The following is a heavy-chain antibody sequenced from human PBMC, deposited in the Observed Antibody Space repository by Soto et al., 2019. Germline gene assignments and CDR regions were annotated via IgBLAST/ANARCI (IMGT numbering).Heavy chain of an antibody. Sequence: QVHLVQSGAAVKKPGASVKVSCKGSGYTFTSYGITWVRQAPGQGLEWMGWISAHNGNTNYAQKLQGRVTVTRDTSTITAYMELRSLRSDDTAVYYCARGRYGDYWGQGALVTVSS. CDR2: ISAHNGNT. J-gene: IGHJ4*02. CDR1: GYTFTSYG. D-gene: IGHD1-1*01. V-gene: IGHV1-18*01. CDR3: ARGRYGDY.